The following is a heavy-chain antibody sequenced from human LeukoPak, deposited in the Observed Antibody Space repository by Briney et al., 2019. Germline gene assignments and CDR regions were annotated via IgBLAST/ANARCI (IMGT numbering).Heavy chain of an antibody. J-gene: IGHJ6*03. CDR2: ISAYNGNT. CDR3: ARGGSGHPTRGYYYYYMDV. V-gene: IGHV1-18*01. D-gene: IGHD2-15*01. CDR1: GYTFTSYG. Sequence: ASVKVSCKASGYTFTSYGISWVRQAPGQGLEWMGWISAYNGNTNYAQKLQGRVTMTTDTSTSTAYMELRSLRSDDTAVYYCARGGSGHPTRGYYYYYMDVWGKGTTVTVSS.